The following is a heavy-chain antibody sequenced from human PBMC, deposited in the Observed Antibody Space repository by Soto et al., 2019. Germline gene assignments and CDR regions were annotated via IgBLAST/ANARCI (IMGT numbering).Heavy chain of an antibody. CDR2: INAGNGNT. J-gene: IGHJ5*02. Sequence: GASVKVSCKASGYTFTSYAMHWVRQAPGQRLEWMGWINAGNGNTKYSQKFQGRVTITRDTSASTAYMELSSLRSEDTAVYYCARAFLVVPAATPVRFDPWGQGTLVTVSS. V-gene: IGHV1-3*01. CDR3: ARAFLVVPAATPVRFDP. CDR1: GYTFTSYA. D-gene: IGHD2-2*01.